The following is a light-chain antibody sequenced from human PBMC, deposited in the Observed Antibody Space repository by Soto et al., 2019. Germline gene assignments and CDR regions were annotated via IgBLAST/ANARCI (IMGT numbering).Light chain of an antibody. CDR2: GVS. Sequence: VMTQSHNTLSLSPGERSTLSCMVSQCVSSSYLAWYQQKPGQAPRFLIYGVSSRATGITDRFSGSGSGTGFTLTISRLEPEDFAVYYCQPLTSYPITFSPGTKVDIK. V-gene: IGKV3-20*01. CDR3: QPLTSYPIT. J-gene: IGKJ3*01. CDR1: QCVSSSY.